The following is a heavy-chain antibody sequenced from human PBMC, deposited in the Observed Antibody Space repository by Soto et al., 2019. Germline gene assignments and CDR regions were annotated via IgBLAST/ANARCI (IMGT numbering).Heavy chain of an antibody. CDR3: TTVGYYDFWSGQDAFDI. J-gene: IGHJ3*02. V-gene: IGHV3-15*01. D-gene: IGHD3-3*01. CDR1: GFTLSNAW. Sequence: EVQLVESGGGLVKPGGSLSLSCAASGFTLSNAWLSWVRPAPGKGLEWVGRIKSKTDGGTTDYAAPVKGRFTISRDDLKNTLYLQMNSLKTEDTAVYYCTTVGYYDFWSGQDAFDIWGQGTMVTVSS. CDR2: IKSKTDGGTT.